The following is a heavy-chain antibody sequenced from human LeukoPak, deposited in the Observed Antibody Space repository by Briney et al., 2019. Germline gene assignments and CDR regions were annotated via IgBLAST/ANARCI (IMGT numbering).Heavy chain of an antibody. CDR2: ISGAGSFI. D-gene: IGHD2-15*01. V-gene: IGHV3-21*01. Sequence: GGSLRVSCAASGFTFSYDTMKWVRQAPGKGLEWVSSISGAGSFIYYADSVKDRFTISRDNAKNLLYLQMNSLRAEDTAVYYCAIVVVNDKFDYRGQGTLVTVSS. CDR1: GFTFSYDT. CDR3: AIVVVNDKFDY. J-gene: IGHJ4*02.